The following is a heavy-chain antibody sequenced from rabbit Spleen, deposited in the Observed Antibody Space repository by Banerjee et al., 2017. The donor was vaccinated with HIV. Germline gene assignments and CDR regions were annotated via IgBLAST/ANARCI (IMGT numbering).Heavy chain of an antibody. CDR1: GFSFSAGYY. Sequence: QSLEESGGDLVKPGASLTLTCTASGFSFSAGYYMCWVRQAPGKGLEWIACIHGGSSAFSYFASWVNGRFTISRSTSLNTVTLQVTSLTAADTATYFCARDSYDDYGYVKLWGPGTLVTVS. CDR3: ARDSYDDYGYVKL. V-gene: IGHV1S40*01. J-gene: IGHJ4*01. D-gene: IGHD2-1*01. CDR2: IHGGSSAFS.